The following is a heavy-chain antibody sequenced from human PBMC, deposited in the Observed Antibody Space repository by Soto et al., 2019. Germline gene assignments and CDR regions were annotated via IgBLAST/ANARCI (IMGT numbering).Heavy chain of an antibody. J-gene: IGHJ5*02. V-gene: IGHV3-23*01. CDR1: GFTFSSYA. CDR2: ISGSGGST. Sequence: EVQLLESGGGLVQPGGSLRLSCAASGFTFSSYAMSWVRQAPGKGLEWVSAISGSGGSTYYADSVKGRFTISRDNSKNTLYLQMNSLRAEDTAVYYCAKDAGGGRYFDWLLSVNWFDPWGQGTLVTVSS. CDR3: AKDAGGGRYFDWLLSVNWFDP. D-gene: IGHD3-9*01.